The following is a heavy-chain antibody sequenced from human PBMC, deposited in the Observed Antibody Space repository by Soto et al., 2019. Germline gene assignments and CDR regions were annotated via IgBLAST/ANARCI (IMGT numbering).Heavy chain of an antibody. CDR3: AKDSKVTTSLYFYYYGFDV. CDR1: GFTFNHYA. J-gene: IGHJ6*02. CDR2: VSGRGGST. Sequence: PGGSLSLSCTASGFTFNHYAMSWVRQAPGKGLEWVSAVSGRGGSTKYADSVKGRFIISRDNSNSTLYLQMDSLRGEDTAVYYCAKDSKVTTSLYFYYYGFDVWGQGTTVTVSS. V-gene: IGHV3-23*01.